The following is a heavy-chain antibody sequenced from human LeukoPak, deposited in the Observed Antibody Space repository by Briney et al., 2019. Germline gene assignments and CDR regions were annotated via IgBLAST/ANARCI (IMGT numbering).Heavy chain of an antibody. CDR2: IGTAGDT. Sequence: GGSLRLSCAASGFTFSSYDMHWVRQATGKGLEWVSAIGTAGDTYYPGSVKGRFTISRENAKNSLYLQMNSLRAGDTAVYYCARAPGGSLYYYYYMDVWDKGTTVTVSS. J-gene: IGHJ6*03. V-gene: IGHV3-13*01. D-gene: IGHD2-15*01. CDR3: ARAPGGSLYYYYYMDV. CDR1: GFTFSSYD.